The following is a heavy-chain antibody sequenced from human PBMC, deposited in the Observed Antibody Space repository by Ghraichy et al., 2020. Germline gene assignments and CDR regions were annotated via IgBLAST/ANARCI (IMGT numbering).Heavy chain of an antibody. CDR1: GFTFSSYA. V-gene: IGHV3-23*01. CDR3: AKDLGGQQQLVWPRPRDTDY. J-gene: IGHJ4*02. Sequence: GGSLRLSCAASGFTFSSYAMSWVRQAPGKGLEWVSAISGSGGSTYYADSVKGRFTISRDNSKNTLYLQMNSLRAEDTAVYYCAKDLGGQQQLVWPRPRDTDYWGQGTLVTVSS. CDR2: ISGSGGST. D-gene: IGHD6-13*01.